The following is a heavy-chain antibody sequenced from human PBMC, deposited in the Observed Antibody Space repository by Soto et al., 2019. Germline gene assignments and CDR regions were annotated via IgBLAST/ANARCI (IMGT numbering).Heavy chain of an antibody. V-gene: IGHV1-18*04. J-gene: IGHJ4*02. CDR3: ARSRLHDGYSYGPYYFDY. D-gene: IGHD5-18*01. CDR1: GYTFTSYG. CDR2: ISAYNGNT. Sequence: GASVKVSCKASGYTFTSYGISWVRQAPGQGLEWMGWISAYNGNTNYAQKLQGRVTMTTDTSTSTAYMELRSLRSDDTAVYYCARSRLHDGYSYGPYYFDYWGQGTLVTVSS.